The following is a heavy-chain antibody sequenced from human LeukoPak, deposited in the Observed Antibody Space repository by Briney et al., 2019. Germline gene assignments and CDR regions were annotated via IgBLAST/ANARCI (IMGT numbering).Heavy chain of an antibody. Sequence: SETLSPTCAVYGGSFSGYYWSWISHPPGKGLEWIVQINHSGSTNYNPSLKSRVTISVDTSKNQFSLKLSSVTAADTAVYYCARGGGIQLWLRGFDYWGQGTLVTVSS. CDR2: INHSGST. CDR1: GGSFSGYY. CDR3: ARGGGIQLWLRGFDY. D-gene: IGHD5-18*01. V-gene: IGHV4-34*01. J-gene: IGHJ4*02.